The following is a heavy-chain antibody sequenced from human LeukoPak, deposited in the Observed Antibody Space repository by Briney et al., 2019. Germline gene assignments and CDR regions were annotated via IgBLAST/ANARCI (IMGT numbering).Heavy chain of an antibody. CDR1: GYTFTSYD. CDR2: MNPNSGNT. V-gene: IGHV1-8*01. D-gene: IGHD2-15*01. CDR3: AGGAGIVVVVAAIKY. J-gene: IGHJ4*02. Sequence: ASVKVSCKASGYTFTSYDINWVRQATGQGLEWMGWMNPNSGNTGYAQKFQGRVTMTRNTSISTAYMEMSSLRSEDTAVYYCAGGAGIVVVVAAIKYWGQGTLVTVSS.